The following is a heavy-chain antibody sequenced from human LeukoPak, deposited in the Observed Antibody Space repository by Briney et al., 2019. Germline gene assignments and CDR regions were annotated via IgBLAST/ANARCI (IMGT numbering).Heavy chain of an antibody. V-gene: IGHV3-21*01. D-gene: IGHD4/OR15-4a*01. CDR2: ISSSSSYI. J-gene: IGHJ4*02. CDR1: GFTFSSYS. Sequence: PGGSLRLSCAASGFTFSSYSMNWVRQTPGKGLEWVSSISSSSSYIYYADSVKGRFTISRDNAKNSLYLQMNSLRAEDTAVYYCARDDLGAYDYWGQGTLVTVSS. CDR3: ARDDLGAYDY.